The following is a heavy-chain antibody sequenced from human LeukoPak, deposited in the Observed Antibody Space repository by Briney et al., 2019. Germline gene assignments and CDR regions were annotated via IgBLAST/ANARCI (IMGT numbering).Heavy chain of an antibody. Sequence: SVKVSCKASGGTFSSYAISWVRQAPGQGLEWMGGIIPIFGTANYAQKFQGRVTVTADESTSTAYMELSSLRSEDTAVYYCATALAATWDFDYWGQGTLVTVSS. D-gene: IGHD6-13*01. CDR2: IIPIFGTA. CDR1: GGTFSSYA. J-gene: IGHJ4*02. CDR3: ATALAATWDFDY. V-gene: IGHV1-69*13.